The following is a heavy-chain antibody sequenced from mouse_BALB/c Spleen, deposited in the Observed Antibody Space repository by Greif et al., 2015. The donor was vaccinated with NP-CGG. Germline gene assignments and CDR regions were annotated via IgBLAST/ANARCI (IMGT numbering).Heavy chain of an antibody. Sequence: VQLQQPGAELVKPGASVKLSCTASGFNIKDTYMHWVKQRPGQGLEWIGRIDPANGNTKYDPKFQGKATITADTSSNTAYLQLSSLTSEDTAVYYCASWDWYFDVWGAGTTVTVSS. V-gene: IGHV14-3*02. CDR1: GFNIKDTY. CDR2: IDPANGNT. D-gene: IGHD4-1*01. CDR3: ASWDWYFDV. J-gene: IGHJ1*01.